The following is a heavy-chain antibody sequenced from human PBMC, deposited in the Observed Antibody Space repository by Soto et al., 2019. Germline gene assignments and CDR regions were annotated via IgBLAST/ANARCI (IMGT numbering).Heavy chain of an antibody. J-gene: IGHJ3*02. CDR1: GFTFSSYW. Sequence: PGGSLRLSCAASGFTFSSYWMHWVRQAPGKGLVWVSRINSDGSSTSYADSVKGRFTISRDNAKNTLYLQMNSLRAEDTAVYYCARVPAAEIAFDIWGQGTMVTVSS. V-gene: IGHV3-74*01. D-gene: IGHD6-13*01. CDR2: INSDGSST. CDR3: ARVPAAEIAFDI.